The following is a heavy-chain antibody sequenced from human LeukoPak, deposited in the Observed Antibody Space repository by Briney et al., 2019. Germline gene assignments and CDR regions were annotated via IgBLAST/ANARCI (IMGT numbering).Heavy chain of an antibody. CDR2: INPTGGST. D-gene: IGHD5-12*01. CDR3: AREVEVAAMEAGDY. V-gene: IGHV1-46*01. Sequence: ASVKVSCKASGYTFTGYYMHWVRQAPGQGLEWLGMINPTGGSTNYAQEFQGRVAMTSDTSTSTVYMELSNLRSEDTAVYYCAREVEVAAMEAGDYWGQGTLITVSS. J-gene: IGHJ4*02. CDR1: GYTFTGYY.